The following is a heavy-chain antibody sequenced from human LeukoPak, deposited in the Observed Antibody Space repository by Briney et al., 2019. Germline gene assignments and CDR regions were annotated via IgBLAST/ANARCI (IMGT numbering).Heavy chain of an antibody. Sequence: ASVKVSCKASGYTFTDYYMHWVRQAPGRGLEWMGWINPNTGHTNYPQKFQGRVTMTRDTSITTAYMELSRLSSDDTALYYCARAGYCSGGSCRNWIDPWGQGTLVTVSS. J-gene: IGHJ5*02. CDR1: GYTFTDYY. D-gene: IGHD2-15*01. V-gene: IGHV1-2*02. CDR2: INPNTGHT. CDR3: ARAGYCSGGSCRNWIDP.